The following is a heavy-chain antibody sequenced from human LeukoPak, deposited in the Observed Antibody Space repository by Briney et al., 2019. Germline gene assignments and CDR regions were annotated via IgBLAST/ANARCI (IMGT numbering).Heavy chain of an antibody. V-gene: IGHV3-66*01. Sequence: GGSLRLSCAVSGFTVSSNFMSWVRQAPGKGPEWVSVIYTSGITYYADSVRGRFTISRDNSKNTLYLQMDSLTAEDTAVYYCAREDAGGTYSFDYWGQGTLVTVSS. CDR2: IYTSGIT. J-gene: IGHJ4*02. CDR3: AREDAGGTYSFDY. D-gene: IGHD1-26*01. CDR1: GFTVSSNF.